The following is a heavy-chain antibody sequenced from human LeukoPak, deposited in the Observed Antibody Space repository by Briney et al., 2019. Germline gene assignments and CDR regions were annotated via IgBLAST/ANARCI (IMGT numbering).Heavy chain of an antibody. D-gene: IGHD6-19*01. V-gene: IGHV3-7*05. CDR2: IKVDGIEK. CDR3: ARDSAGSGWVY. CDR1: GFTFSYYW. J-gene: IGHJ4*02. Sequence: GGSLRLSCVASGFTFSYYWMSWVRQAPGRGPEWVANIKVDGIEKHYVDSVKGRFTISRDNAKNSLYLQMNSLRAEDMAVYYCARDSAGSGWVYWGQGTLVTVSS.